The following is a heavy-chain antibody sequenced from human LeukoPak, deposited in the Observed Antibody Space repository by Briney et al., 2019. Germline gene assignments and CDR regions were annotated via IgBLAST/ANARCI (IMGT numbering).Heavy chain of an antibody. CDR1: GDSVSSNSAA. CDR2: TYYRSKWYN. Sequence: QTLSLTCAISGDSVSSNSAAWNWIRQSPSTGLEWLGRTYYRSKWYNDYAGSVKSRITINPDTSKNQFSLQVNSVTPEDTAVYYCARGGQGDGYSADEAFDIWGQGTMVTVSS. V-gene: IGHV6-1*01. D-gene: IGHD5-24*01. J-gene: IGHJ3*02. CDR3: ARGGQGDGYSADEAFDI.